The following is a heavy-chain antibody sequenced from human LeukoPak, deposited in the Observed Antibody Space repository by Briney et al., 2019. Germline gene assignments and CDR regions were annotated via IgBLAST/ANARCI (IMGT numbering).Heavy chain of an antibody. Sequence: SETLSLTCTVSGGSISSYYWSWIRQPPGKGLEWIGYIYYSGSTNYNPSLKSRVTISVDTSKNQFSLKLSSVTAADTAVYYCARKSNNIDYWGQGTLVTVSS. CDR1: GGSISSYY. J-gene: IGHJ4*02. CDR2: IYYSGST. CDR3: ARKSNNIDY. D-gene: IGHD2/OR15-2a*01. V-gene: IGHV4-59*01.